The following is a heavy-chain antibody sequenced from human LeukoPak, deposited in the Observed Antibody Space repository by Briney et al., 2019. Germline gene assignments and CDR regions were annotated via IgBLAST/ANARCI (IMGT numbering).Heavy chain of an antibody. CDR2: IYYSGST. CDR3: AREKRYCSSTSCYADAFDI. V-gene: IGHV4-59*02. D-gene: IGHD2-2*01. CDR1: GGSVSTYY. Sequence: SETLSLTCTVSGGSVSTYYWNWIRQPPGKGLEWLGYIYYSGSTYYNPSLKSRVTKSVDTSKNQFSLKLSSVTAADTAVYYCAREKRYCSSTSCYADAFDIWGQGTMVTVSS. J-gene: IGHJ3*02.